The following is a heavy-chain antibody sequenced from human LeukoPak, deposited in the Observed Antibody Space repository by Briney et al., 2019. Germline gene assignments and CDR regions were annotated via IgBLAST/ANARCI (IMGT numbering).Heavy chain of an antibody. CDR2: INPNSGGT. CDR1: GYTFTGYY. Sequence: ASVKVSCKASGYTFTGYYMHWVRQAPGQGLAWMGWINPNSGGTNYAQKFQGRVTMTRDTSISTAYMELSRLRSDDTAVYYCARETNYYYYMDVWGKGTTVTISS. J-gene: IGHJ6*03. CDR3: ARETNYYYYMDV. V-gene: IGHV1-2*02.